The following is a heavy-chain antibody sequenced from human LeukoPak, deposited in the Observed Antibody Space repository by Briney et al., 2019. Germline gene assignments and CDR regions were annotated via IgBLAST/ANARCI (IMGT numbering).Heavy chain of an antibody. Sequence: GGSLRLSCAASGFTFSSYAMSWVRQASGKGLEWVSAISGSGGSTYYADSVKGRFTISRDNSKNTLYLQMNSLRAEDTAVYYCAKDPGYYDSSGYYFHTPFDYWGQGTLVTVSS. V-gene: IGHV3-23*01. D-gene: IGHD3-22*01. J-gene: IGHJ4*02. CDR2: ISGSGGST. CDR1: GFTFSSYA. CDR3: AKDPGYYDSSGYYFHTPFDY.